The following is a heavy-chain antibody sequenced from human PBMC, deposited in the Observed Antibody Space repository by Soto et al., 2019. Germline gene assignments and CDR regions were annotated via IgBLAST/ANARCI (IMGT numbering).Heavy chain of an antibody. CDR3: AKRGVDGGNSYYFDY. J-gene: IGHJ4*02. Sequence: GESLKISGKGSGYSFTIYCIGWVLQMPWKGLEWMGIIYPGDSDTRYSPSFQGQVTISADKSINTAYLQWSSLKASDTAMYYCAKRGVDGGNSYYFDYWGQGTLVTVSS. CDR1: GYSFTIYC. D-gene: IGHD2-21*02. CDR2: IYPGDSDT. V-gene: IGHV5-51*01.